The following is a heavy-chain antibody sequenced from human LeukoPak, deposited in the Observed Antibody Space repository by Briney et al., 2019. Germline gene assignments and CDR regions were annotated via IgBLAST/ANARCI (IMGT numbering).Heavy chain of an antibody. CDR1: GGTFSSYA. V-gene: IGHV1-69*06. J-gene: IGHJ3*02. CDR2: IIPIFGTA. D-gene: IGHD2-21*02. Sequence: ASVKVSCKASGGTFSSYAISWVRQAPGQGLEWMGGIIPIFGTANYAQKFQGRVTITADKSTSTAYMELSSLRSEDTAVYYCASCGRGDCYPPQGAFDIWGQGTMVTVSS. CDR3: ASCGRGDCYPPQGAFDI.